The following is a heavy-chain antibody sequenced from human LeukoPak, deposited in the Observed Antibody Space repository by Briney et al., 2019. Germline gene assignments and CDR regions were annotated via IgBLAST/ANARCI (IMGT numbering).Heavy chain of an antibody. CDR1: GFTFSSYA. D-gene: IGHD1-20*01. CDR2: ISYDGSNK. V-gene: IGHV3-30-3*01. CDR3: ARVLSHNWNDVGAFDI. Sequence: GGSLRLSCAASGFTFSSYAMHWVRQAPGKGLEWVAVISYDGSNKYYADSVKGRFTISRDNSKNTLYLQMNSLRAVDTAVYYCARVLSHNWNDVGAFDIWGQGTMVTVSS. J-gene: IGHJ3*02.